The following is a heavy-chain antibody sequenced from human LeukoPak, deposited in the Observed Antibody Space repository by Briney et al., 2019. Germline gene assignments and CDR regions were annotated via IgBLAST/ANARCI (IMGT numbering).Heavy chain of an antibody. V-gene: IGHV4-61*02. Sequence: SETLSLTCTVSGGSISSGSYDWSWTRQPAGKGLEWIGRIYTSGSTNYNPSLKSRVTISVDTSKNQFSLKLSSVTAADTAVYYCARHRGVILDYWGQGTLVTVSS. CDR2: IYTSGST. J-gene: IGHJ4*02. CDR1: GGSISSGSYD. D-gene: IGHD3-16*02. CDR3: ARHRGVILDY.